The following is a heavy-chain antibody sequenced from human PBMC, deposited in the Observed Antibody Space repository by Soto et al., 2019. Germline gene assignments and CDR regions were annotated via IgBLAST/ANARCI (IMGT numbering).Heavy chain of an antibody. D-gene: IGHD4-17*01. V-gene: IGHV3-23*01. CDR3: AKAPLRPYYFDY. CDR2: ISGGGGTT. Sequence: EVQLLDSGGGLVQPGGSLRLSCAASGFTFSNYAMNWVRQAPGKGLEWVSTISGGGGTTYYADSVKGRFTISRDNSKNTLFLQRNSLRAEDTAVYYCAKAPLRPYYFDYWGPGTRVAVSS. CDR1: GFTFSNYA. J-gene: IGHJ4*02.